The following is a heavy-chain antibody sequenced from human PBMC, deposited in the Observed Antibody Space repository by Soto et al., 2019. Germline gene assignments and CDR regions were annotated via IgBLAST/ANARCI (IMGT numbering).Heavy chain of an antibody. CDR1: GASVSSYY. D-gene: IGHD6-6*01. Sequence: QVQLQESGPGLLKPSETLSLTCAVSGASVSSYYWSWIRQPPGKGLEWIGYVYYNGDTNYNPTLKSRVTISLDRSKNQFSLKLNSVTTADTAGYFCARDRYSSSPDFDYWGQGTPVTVSS. CDR2: VYYNGDT. V-gene: IGHV4-59*02. J-gene: IGHJ4*02. CDR3: ARDRYSSSPDFDY.